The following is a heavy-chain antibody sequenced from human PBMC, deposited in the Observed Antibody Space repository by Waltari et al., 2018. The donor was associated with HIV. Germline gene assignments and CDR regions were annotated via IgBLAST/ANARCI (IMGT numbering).Heavy chain of an antibody. CDR3: ARQGGSGSYYSISYYYYGMDV. Sequence: QVQLQESGPGLVKPSETLSLTCTVSGGSISSYYWSWIRQPPGKGMGWIGYIYYSGRTNDNPSVKSRVTISVDTSKKQCYLKLSSVTAADTAVYYCARQGGSGSYYSISYYYYGMDVWGQGTTVTVSS. CDR1: GGSISSYY. J-gene: IGHJ6*02. V-gene: IGHV4-59*08. D-gene: IGHD1-26*01. CDR2: IYYSGRT.